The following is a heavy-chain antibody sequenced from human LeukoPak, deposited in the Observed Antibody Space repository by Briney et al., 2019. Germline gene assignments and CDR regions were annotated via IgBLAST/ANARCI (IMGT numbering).Heavy chain of an antibody. J-gene: IGHJ4*02. CDR3: ARGPHSSSWYYFDY. CDR2: MNPNSGNT. CDR1: GYTFTSYD. Sequence: ASVKVSYKASGYTFTSYDINWVRQATGQGLEWMGWMNPNSGNTGYAQKFQGRVTMTRNTSISTAYMELSSLRSEDTAVYYCARGPHSSSWYYFDYWGQGTLVTVSS. V-gene: IGHV1-8*01. D-gene: IGHD6-13*01.